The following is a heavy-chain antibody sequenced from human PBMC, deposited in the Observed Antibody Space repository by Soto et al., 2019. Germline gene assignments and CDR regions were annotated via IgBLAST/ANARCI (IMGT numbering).Heavy chain of an antibody. D-gene: IGHD1-26*01. V-gene: IGHV4-59*01. CDR1: GGSISSYY. Sequence: SETLSLTCTVSGGSISSYYWSWIRQPPGKGLEWIGYIYYSGSTNYNPSLKSRVTISVDTSKNQFSLKLSSVTAADTAVYYCGRVGSGSYYFDYWGQGTLVTVSS. CDR2: IYYSGST. CDR3: GRVGSGSYYFDY. J-gene: IGHJ4*02.